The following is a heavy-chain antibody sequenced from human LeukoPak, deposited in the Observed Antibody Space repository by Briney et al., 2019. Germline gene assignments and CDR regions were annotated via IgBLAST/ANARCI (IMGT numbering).Heavy chain of an antibody. CDR3: AKDLNGDYYYYGMDV. D-gene: IGHD4-17*01. CDR2: ISWNSGSI. J-gene: IGHJ6*02. V-gene: IGHV3-9*01. Sequence: GGSLRLSCAASGFTFDDYAMHWVRQAPGKGLEWVSGISWNSGSIGYADSVKGRFTFSRDNAKNSLYLQMNSLRAEDTALYYCAKDLNGDYYYYGMDVWGQGTTVTVSS. CDR1: GFTFDDYA.